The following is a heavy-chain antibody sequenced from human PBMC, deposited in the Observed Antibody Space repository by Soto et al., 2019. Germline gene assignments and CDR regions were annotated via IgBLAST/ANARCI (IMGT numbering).Heavy chain of an antibody. V-gene: IGHV5-51*01. CDR3: ARHIVATRRYYYYGMDV. CDR2: IYPGDSDT. Sequence: GESLKISCKGSGYSLTSYWIGWVRQMPGKGLEWMGIIYPGDSDTRYSPSFQGQVTISADKSISTAYLQWSSLKASDTAMYYCARHIVATRRYYYYGMDVWGQGTTVTVSS. CDR1: GYSLTSYW. D-gene: IGHD5-12*01. J-gene: IGHJ6*02.